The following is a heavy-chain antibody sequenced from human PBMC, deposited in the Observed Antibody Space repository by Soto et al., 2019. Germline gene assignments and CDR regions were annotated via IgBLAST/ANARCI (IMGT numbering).Heavy chain of an antibody. D-gene: IGHD3-10*01. V-gene: IGHV4-39*01. Sequence: QLQLQESGPGLVKPSETLSLTCTVSGGSISSSSYYWGWIRQPPGKGLEWIGSIYYSGSTYYNPSLKSRVTISVDTSKNQFSLKLSSVTAADTAVYYCATRPLWFGELLEVYWGQGTLVTVSS. CDR2: IYYSGST. J-gene: IGHJ4*02. CDR1: GGSISSSSYY. CDR3: ATRPLWFGELLEVY.